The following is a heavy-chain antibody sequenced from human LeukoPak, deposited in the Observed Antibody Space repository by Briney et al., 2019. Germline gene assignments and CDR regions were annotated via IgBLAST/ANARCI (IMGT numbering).Heavy chain of an antibody. CDR3: ARQAVARPFDL. Sequence: PGGSLRLSCEASGFTFSDHYMSWIRQVPGKGLEWLLYIGPSGSAIYYADSVKGRFTISRDNAQSSLYLQMNSLRAEDTAVYYCARQAVARPFDLWGQGTMVAVSS. CDR1: GFTFSDHY. CDR2: IGPSGSAI. V-gene: IGHV3-11*04. J-gene: IGHJ3*01.